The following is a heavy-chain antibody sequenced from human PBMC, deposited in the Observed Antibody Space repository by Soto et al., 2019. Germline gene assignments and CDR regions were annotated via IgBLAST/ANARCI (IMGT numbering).Heavy chain of an antibody. D-gene: IGHD6-6*01. CDR1: GFSISIDY. J-gene: IGHJ4*02. V-gene: IGHV4-59*01. Sequence: SEAVSLTGTVSGFSISIDYFSWVRQPPGKGLEWIGYIYFSGSTNYNPSLESRVTISLDASKTQFSLKLRSLTTADTAVYYCARVGGVAARTFAYWGQGTLVTVSS. CDR3: ARVGGVAARTFAY. CDR2: IYFSGST.